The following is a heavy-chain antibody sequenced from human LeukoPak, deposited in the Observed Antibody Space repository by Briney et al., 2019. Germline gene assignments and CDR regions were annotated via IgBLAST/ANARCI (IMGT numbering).Heavy chain of an antibody. V-gene: IGHV4-31*03. CDR3: ARVWDGAFDI. CDR2: IYYSGST. CDR1: GGSISSGGYH. J-gene: IGHJ3*02. D-gene: IGHD3-16*01. Sequence: SETLSLTCTVSGGSISSGGYHWSWIRQHPGKLLEWIGYIYYSGSTYYNPSLKSRVTISVDTSKNQFSLKLSSVTAADTAVYYCARVWDGAFDIWGQGTMVTVSS.